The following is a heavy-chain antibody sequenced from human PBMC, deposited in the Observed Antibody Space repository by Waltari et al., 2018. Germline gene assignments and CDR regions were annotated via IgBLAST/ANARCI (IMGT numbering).Heavy chain of an antibody. CDR3: ARQSGSYYHFYYYGMDV. V-gene: IGHV5-51*01. CDR2: IYPVDSDT. D-gene: IGHD1-26*01. CDR1: GYSFTSYW. Sequence: EVQLVQSGAEVKKPGESLKISCKGSGYSFTSYWIGWVRQMPGKGLEWMGIIYPVDSDTRYSPSFQGQVTISADKSISTAYLQWSSLKASDTAMYYCARQSGSYYHFYYYGMDVWGQGTTVTVSS. J-gene: IGHJ6*02.